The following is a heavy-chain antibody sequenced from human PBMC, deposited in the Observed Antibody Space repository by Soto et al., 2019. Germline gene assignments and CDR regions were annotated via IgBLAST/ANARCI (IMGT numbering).Heavy chain of an antibody. CDR2: ISVHNGFT. D-gene: IGHD6-13*01. J-gene: IGHJ4*02. Sequence: QVQLVQSGGEVKKPGASVRVSCRASGYTFPTYGIAWVRQAPGQGLEWMGWISVHNGFTHYAQKFRGRVTVTTETSTSTVHMELRSLSSDDTAVYYCAREFEGHSSSWPFDYWGQGTLVTVSA. CDR3: AREFEGHSSSWPFDY. V-gene: IGHV1-18*01. CDR1: GYTFPTYG.